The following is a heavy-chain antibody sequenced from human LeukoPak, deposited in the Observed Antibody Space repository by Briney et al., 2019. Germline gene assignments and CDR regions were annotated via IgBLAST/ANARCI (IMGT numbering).Heavy chain of an antibody. J-gene: IGHJ4*02. CDR1: GFTFSSYA. D-gene: IGHD6-13*01. V-gene: IGHV3-23*01. CDR3: AKSGYSLYFDY. CDR2: IGASGINT. Sequence: GGSLRLSCAASGFTFSSYAMSWVRQAPGKGLEWVSAIGASGINTYYADSVKGRVSISRDNSRKMLYLQMNSLRAEDTAVYYCAKSGYSLYFDYWGQGTLVTVSS.